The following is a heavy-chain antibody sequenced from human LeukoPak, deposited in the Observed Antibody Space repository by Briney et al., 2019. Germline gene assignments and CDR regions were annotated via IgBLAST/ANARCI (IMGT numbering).Heavy chain of an antibody. D-gene: IGHD3-3*01. J-gene: IGHJ4*02. V-gene: IGHV1-8*01. CDR1: GYTFTSSD. CDR3: ARGTSSLRFLEWLSYFDY. Sequence: ASVTVSCKASGYTFTSSDINWVREATGQGLEWMGWMNPNSGNTGYAQKFQGRVTMTRNTSISTAYMELSSLRSEDTAVYYCARGTSSLRFLEWLSYFDYWGQGTLVSVSS. CDR2: MNPNSGNT.